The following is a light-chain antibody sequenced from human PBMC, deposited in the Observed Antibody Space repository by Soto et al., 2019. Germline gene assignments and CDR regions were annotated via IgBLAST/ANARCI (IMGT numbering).Light chain of an antibody. CDR3: QQRSSWPLN. CDR1: QSVSIY. J-gene: IGKJ4*01. Sequence: IVLTHSPATLSLSPWDRATLSSRASQSVSIYLAWFQQRPGQAPRLLIYDSSNRATGIPARFGGSGSGTDFTLTISSLEPEDSAVYYCQQRSSWPLNFGGGTKVDIK. V-gene: IGKV3-11*01. CDR2: DSS.